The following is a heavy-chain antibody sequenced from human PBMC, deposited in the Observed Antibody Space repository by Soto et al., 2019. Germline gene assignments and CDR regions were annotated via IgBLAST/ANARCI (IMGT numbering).Heavy chain of an antibody. V-gene: IGHV3-23*01. CDR3: AKRQQGYCSSTSCLAVFDP. CDR1: GFTFSSYA. D-gene: IGHD2-2*01. CDR2: ISGSGGST. Sequence: GGSLRLSCAASGFTFSSYAMSWVRQAPGKGLEWVSAISGSGGSTYYADSVKGRFTISRDNSKNTLYLQMNSLRAEDTAVYYCAKRQQGYCSSTSCLAVFDPWGQGTLVTVPQ. J-gene: IGHJ5*02.